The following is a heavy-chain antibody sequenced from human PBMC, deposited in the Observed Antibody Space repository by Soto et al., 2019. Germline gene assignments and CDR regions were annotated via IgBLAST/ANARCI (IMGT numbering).Heavy chain of an antibody. CDR3: ASGSSLCDDFWRGYLIPYYYYYGMDV. D-gene: IGHD3-3*01. J-gene: IGHJ6*02. CDR1: GYTFTSYD. CDR2: MNPNSGNT. Sequence: ASVKVSCKASGYTFTSYDINWVRQATGQGLEWMGWMNPNSGNTGYAQKFQGRVTMTRNTSISTAYMELSSLRSGDTAVYYCASGSSLCDDFWRGYLIPYYYYYGMDVWGQGTTVTVSS. V-gene: IGHV1-8*01.